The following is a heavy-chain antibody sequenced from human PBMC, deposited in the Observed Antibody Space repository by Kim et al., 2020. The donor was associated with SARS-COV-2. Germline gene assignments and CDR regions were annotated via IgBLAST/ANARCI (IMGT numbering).Heavy chain of an antibody. V-gene: IGHV1-69*13. Sequence: SVEVSCKASGGTFSSYAISWVRQAPGQGLEWMGGIIPIFGTANYAQKFQGRVTITADESTGTAYMELSSLRSEDTAVYYCAEGSSWYSGYFQHWGQGTLVTVSS. CDR1: GGTFSSYA. J-gene: IGHJ1*01. CDR3: AEGSSWYSGYFQH. D-gene: IGHD6-13*01. CDR2: IIPIFGTA.